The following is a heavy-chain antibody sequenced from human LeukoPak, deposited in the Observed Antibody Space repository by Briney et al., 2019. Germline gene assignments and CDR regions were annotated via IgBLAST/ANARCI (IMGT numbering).Heavy chain of an antibody. J-gene: IGHJ5*02. CDR3: PQVYYYDSSAALST. V-gene: IGHV3-23*01. CDR1: GITFSSYA. D-gene: IGHD3-22*01. CDR2: ISGSGGST. Sequence: GGSLRLSCAASGITFSSYAMSWVRQAPGKGPEWVSAISGSGGSTYYADSVKGRFTISRDNSKNTLYLQMNSLRAEDTAVYYCPQVYYYDSSAALSTWGQGTLVTVSS.